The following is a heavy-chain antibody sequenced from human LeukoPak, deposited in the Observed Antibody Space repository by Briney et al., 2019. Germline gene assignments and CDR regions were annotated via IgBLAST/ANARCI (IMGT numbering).Heavy chain of an antibody. CDR1: GYTFTGYY. J-gene: IGHJ4*02. CDR2: INPNSGGT. Sequence: GASVKVSCKASGYTFTGYYMHWVRQAPGQGLEWMGWINPNSGGTNYAQKFQGRVTMTRDTSISTAYMELRGLRSDDTAVYYCARDRWVRQQLVLILDYWGQGTLVTVSS. V-gene: IGHV1-2*02. D-gene: IGHD6-13*01. CDR3: ARDRWVRQQLVLILDY.